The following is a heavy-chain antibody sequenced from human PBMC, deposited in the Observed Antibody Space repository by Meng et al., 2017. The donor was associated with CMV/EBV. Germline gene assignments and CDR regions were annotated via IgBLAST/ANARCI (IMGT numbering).Heavy chain of an antibody. D-gene: IGHD3-22*01. Sequence: SVKVSCKASGGTFGSYAISWVRQAPGQGLEWMGGIIPIFGTANYAQKFQGRVTITTDESTSTAYMELSSLRSEDTAVYYWARGGFRNYYDSSGYTKDAFDIWGQGTMVTVSS. V-gene: IGHV1-69*05. CDR3: ARGGFRNYYDSSGYTKDAFDI. CDR1: GGTFGSYA. CDR2: IIPIFGTA. J-gene: IGHJ3*02.